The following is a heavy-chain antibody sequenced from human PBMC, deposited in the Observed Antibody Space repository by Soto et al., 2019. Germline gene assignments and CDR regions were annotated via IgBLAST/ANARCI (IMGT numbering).Heavy chain of an antibody. Sequence: SCKASGYTLSDYYLQWVRQAPGQGLEWMGWINPNSGDTNYAQKFQGRVTLTRDTSINTAYMELTSLKLDDTAVYYCAREGGGIAAAGAGDDSFDIWGQGTMVTVS. D-gene: IGHD6-13*01. CDR3: AREGGGIAAAGAGDDSFDI. V-gene: IGHV1-2*02. CDR2: INPNSGDT. CDR1: GYTLSDYY. J-gene: IGHJ3*02.